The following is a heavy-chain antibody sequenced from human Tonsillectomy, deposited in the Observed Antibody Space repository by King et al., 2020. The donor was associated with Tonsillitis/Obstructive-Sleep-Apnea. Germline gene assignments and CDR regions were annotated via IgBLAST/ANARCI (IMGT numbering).Heavy chain of an antibody. Sequence: VQLVESGAEVKTPGASVKVSCKASGYTFTRYYIHWVRQARGLGLEWMGIINPSDGITTYAQKFQGRVTMTTDTSAITVYLELSSLRSGDTAVYYCARDDVVGRYIDSWGQGTLVTVSS. D-gene: IGHD1-14*01. V-gene: IGHV1-46*01. J-gene: IGHJ4*02. CDR1: GYTFTRYY. CDR3: ARDDVVGRYIDS. CDR2: INPSDGIT.